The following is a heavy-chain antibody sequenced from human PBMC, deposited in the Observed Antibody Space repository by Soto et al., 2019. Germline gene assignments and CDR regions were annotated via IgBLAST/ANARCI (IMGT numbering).Heavy chain of an antibody. V-gene: IGHV4-59*01. J-gene: IGHJ6*02. CDR1: GGSISSYY. D-gene: IGHD6-13*01. Sequence: SETLSLTCTVSGGSISSYYWSWIRQPPGKGLEWIGYIYYSGSTNYNPSLKSRVTISVDTSKNQFSLKLSSVTAADTAVYYCARASVGSGYSSSWYGNYYYYGMDVWGQGTTVTV. CDR2: IYYSGST. CDR3: ARASVGSGYSSSWYGNYYYYGMDV.